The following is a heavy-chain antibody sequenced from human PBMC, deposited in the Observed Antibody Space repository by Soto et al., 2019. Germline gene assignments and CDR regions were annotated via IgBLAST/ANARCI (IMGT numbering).Heavy chain of an antibody. Sequence: SETLSLTCAVSGGSISSSNWWSWVRQPPGKGLEWIGEIYHSGSTNYNPSLKSRVTISVDKSKNQFSLKLRSVTAADTALYYCARQGFGVLHGLVDVWGQGTTVTVSS. CDR3: ARQGFGVLHGLVDV. D-gene: IGHD3-10*01. CDR2: IYHSGST. J-gene: IGHJ6*02. CDR1: GGSISSSNW. V-gene: IGHV4-4*02.